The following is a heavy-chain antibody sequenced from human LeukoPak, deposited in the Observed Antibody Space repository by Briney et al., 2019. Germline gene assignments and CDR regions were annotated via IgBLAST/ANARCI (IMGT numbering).Heavy chain of an antibody. Sequence: GASVKVSCKVSGYTLTELSMHWVRQAPGKGLEWMGGFDPEDGETIYAQKFQGRVTMTEDTSTDTAYMELSWLTSDDTAVYYCVREGINKAFDSWDQGTLVIVSS. J-gene: IGHJ4*02. CDR3: VREGINKAFDS. CDR1: GYTLTELS. V-gene: IGHV1-24*01. D-gene: IGHD3-10*01. CDR2: FDPEDGET.